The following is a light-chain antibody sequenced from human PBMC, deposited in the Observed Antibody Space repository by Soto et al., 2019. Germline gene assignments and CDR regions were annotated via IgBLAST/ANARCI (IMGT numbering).Light chain of an antibody. Sequence: QSALTQPASVSASPGQSITISCTGTSSDIGAYNYVSWYQQHPGKAPKLMIYEVSNRPSGVSNRFSGSKSGNTAPLTISGLQAEDEADYYCSSYTSSSALAYVFGTGTKLTVL. J-gene: IGLJ1*01. CDR2: EVS. CDR3: SSYTSSSALAYV. V-gene: IGLV2-14*01. CDR1: SSDIGAYNY.